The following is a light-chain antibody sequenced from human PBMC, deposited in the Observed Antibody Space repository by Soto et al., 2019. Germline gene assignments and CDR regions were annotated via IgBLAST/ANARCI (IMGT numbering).Light chain of an antibody. CDR2: EVR. CDR3: SSYTTTSTLRV. J-gene: IGLJ3*02. Sequence: ALTQPASVSGSPGQSITISCTGTSSDVGGHNYVSWYQQHPGKAPKLLIYEVRVRPSGVSIRFSGSKSANTASLTISGLQAEDEADYYCSSYTTTSTLRVFGGGTKLTVL. CDR1: SSDVGGHNY. V-gene: IGLV2-14*01.